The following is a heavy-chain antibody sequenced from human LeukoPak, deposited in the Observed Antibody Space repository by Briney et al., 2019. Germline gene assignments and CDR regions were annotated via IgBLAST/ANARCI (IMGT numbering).Heavy chain of an antibody. D-gene: IGHD3-10*01. J-gene: IGHJ6*02. CDR1: GFTFSSYS. CDR3: ARSLVADVSYYYYGMDA. CDR2: ISSRSSAI. V-gene: IGHV3-48*02. Sequence: LTGGSLRLSCAASGFTFSSYSMNWVRQAPGKGLEWLSYISSRSSAIYYADSVKGRFTISRDDVKNSLYLQMNSLRDEDTAMYFCARSLVADVSYYYYGMDACGQGTAVIVSS.